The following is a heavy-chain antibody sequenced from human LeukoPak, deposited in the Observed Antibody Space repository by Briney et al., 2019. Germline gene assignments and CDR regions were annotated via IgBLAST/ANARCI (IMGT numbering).Heavy chain of an antibody. CDR3: ARVEIITGTTGLYYGMDV. CDR2: INPSGGIT. V-gene: IGHV1-46*03. Sequence: GASVKVSCKASGYTFTSYYMHWVRQAPGQGLEWMGIINPSGGITSYAQKFQGRVTMTRDTSTSTVYMDLSSLRSEDTAVYYCARVEIITGTTGLYYGMDVWGQGTTVTVSS. D-gene: IGHD1-14*01. CDR1: GYTFTSYY. J-gene: IGHJ6*02.